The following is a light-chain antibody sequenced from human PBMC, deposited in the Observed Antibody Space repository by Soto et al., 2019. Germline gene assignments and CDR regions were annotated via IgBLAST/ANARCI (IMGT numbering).Light chain of an antibody. CDR2: EVS. CDR1: SSDVGGYNH. Sequence: QSVLTQPRSVSGSPGQSVAISCTGSSSDVGGYNHVSWYQQHPGKAPKLMIYEVSRRPSGVSNRFSGSKSGNTASLTISGLQAEDEADYYCTSYTSSSTLYVFGSGTKLTVL. V-gene: IGLV2-14*01. J-gene: IGLJ1*01. CDR3: TSYTSSSTLYV.